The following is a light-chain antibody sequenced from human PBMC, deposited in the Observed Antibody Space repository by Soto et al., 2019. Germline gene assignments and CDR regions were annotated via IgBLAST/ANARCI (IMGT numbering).Light chain of an antibody. Sequence: DIQMPQSPSSVSESRGDRVTITDRARQGISTWLAWYQQKPGKAPKLLIYAASTLQSGGPSRFSGSGSGADFTLVISSLQPEDFAIYFCQQANSFPLTFGGGTKVELK. CDR3: QQANSFPLT. V-gene: IGKV1-12*01. J-gene: IGKJ4*01. CDR1: QGISTW. CDR2: AAS.